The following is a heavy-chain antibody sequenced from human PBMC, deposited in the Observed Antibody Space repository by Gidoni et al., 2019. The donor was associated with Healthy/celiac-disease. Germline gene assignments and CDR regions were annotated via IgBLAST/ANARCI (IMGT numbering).Heavy chain of an antibody. CDR2: IYTSGST. Sequence: QVQLQESGPGLVKPSQTLSRTCTVPGGSISSGSYYWRWIRQPAGKGLEWIGRIYTSGSTNYNPSLKSRVTMSVDTSKNQFSLKLSSVTAADTAVYYCARTHYGSGSPSLDWGQGTLVTVSS. J-gene: IGHJ4*02. CDR1: GGSISSGSYY. D-gene: IGHD3-10*01. V-gene: IGHV4-61*02. CDR3: ARTHYGSGSPSLD.